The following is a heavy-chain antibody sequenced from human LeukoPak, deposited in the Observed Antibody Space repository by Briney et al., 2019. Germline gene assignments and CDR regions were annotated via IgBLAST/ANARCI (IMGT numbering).Heavy chain of an antibody. CDR3: ARGVYTSKYMDV. V-gene: IGHV3-53*01. CDR1: GFTVSSNY. CDR2: IYSGGST. Sequence: GGSLRLSCAASGFTVSSNYMSWVRQAPGKGLEWVSVIYSGGSTYYADSVKGRFTISRDNSKNTLYLQMNSLRAEDTAVYYCARGVYTSKYMDVWGKGTTVTISS. D-gene: IGHD1-14*01. J-gene: IGHJ6*03.